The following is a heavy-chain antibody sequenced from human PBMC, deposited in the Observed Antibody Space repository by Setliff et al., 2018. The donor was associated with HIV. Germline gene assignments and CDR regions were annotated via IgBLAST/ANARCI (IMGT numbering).Heavy chain of an antibody. CDR3: ARVGGIELWNQAYFDY. J-gene: IGHJ4*02. D-gene: IGHD1-1*01. CDR2: IIPISGTA. Sequence: SVKVSCKASGGAFKNFAINWVRQAPGQGLEWMGGIIPISGTAVYAQNFRGRVTVTTDDSTNTAYMEISSLKSDDTAVYFCARVGGIELWNQAYFDYWGQGTLVTVSS. CDR1: GGAFKNFA. V-gene: IGHV1-69*05.